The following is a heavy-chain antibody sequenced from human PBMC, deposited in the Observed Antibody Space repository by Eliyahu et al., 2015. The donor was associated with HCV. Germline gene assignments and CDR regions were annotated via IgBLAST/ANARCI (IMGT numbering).Heavy chain of an antibody. D-gene: IGHD4/OR15-4a*01. CDR1: GFSFSTYS. Sequence: EVQLVESGGGLVKPGESLRLSCAASGFSFSTYSMNWVRPAPGKGLEXVSSIXXSSSDLYYSDXVKGXFTISRDNAKNSLYLQMNSLRAEDTAVYYCARGVGSLTIKLFGHYPDYWGQGTLVTVSS. J-gene: IGHJ4*02. V-gene: IGHV3-21*01. CDR3: ARGVGSLTIKLFGHYPDY. CDR2: IXXSSSDL.